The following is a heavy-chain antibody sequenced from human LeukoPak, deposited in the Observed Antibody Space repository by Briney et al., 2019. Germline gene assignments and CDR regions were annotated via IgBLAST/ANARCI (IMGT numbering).Heavy chain of an antibody. Sequence: GGSLRLSCAAPGFSFSSYWMNWARQAPGKGPEWVASINHSGNVNYYVDSVRGRFTISRDNAKNSLYLQMSNLRAEDTAVYFCARGGGLDVWGQGATVTVSS. D-gene: IGHD3-16*01. V-gene: IGHV3-7*03. CDR3: ARGGGLDV. CDR1: GFSFSSYW. CDR2: INHSGNVN. J-gene: IGHJ6*02.